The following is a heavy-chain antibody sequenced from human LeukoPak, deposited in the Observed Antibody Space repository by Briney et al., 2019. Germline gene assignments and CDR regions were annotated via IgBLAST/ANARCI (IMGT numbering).Heavy chain of an antibody. CDR3: ARDEDTIFGVVILDY. J-gene: IGHJ4*02. CDR2: ISSSSSYI. V-gene: IGHV3-21*01. CDR1: GFTFSSNA. D-gene: IGHD3-3*01. Sequence: GGSLRLSCGGSGFTFSSNAMAWVRQAPGKGLEWVSSISSSSSYIYYADSVKGRFTISRDNAKNSLYLQMNSLRAEDTAVYYCARDEDTIFGVVILDYWGQGTLVTVSS.